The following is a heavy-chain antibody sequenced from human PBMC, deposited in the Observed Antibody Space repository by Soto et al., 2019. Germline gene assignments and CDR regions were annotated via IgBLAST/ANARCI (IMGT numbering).Heavy chain of an antibody. J-gene: IGHJ6*02. V-gene: IGHV1-8*01. CDR1: GYTFTSYD. CDR3: ARVLRFLEWLSRGMDV. D-gene: IGHD3-3*01. CDR2: MNPNSGNT. Sequence: GASVKVSCKASGYTFTSYDINWVRQATGQGLEWMGWMNPNSGNTGYAQKFQGRVTMTRNTSISTAYMELSSLRSEDTAVYYCARVLRFLEWLSRGMDVWVQGTTVTVSS.